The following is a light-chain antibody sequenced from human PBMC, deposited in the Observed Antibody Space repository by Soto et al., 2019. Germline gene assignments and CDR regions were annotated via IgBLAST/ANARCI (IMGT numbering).Light chain of an antibody. J-gene: IGLJ2*01. Sequence: QSVLTQPPSVSAAPGQKVTISCSGSSSNVENNYVSWYQQLPGTAPKLLIYDNNKRPSGIPDRFSGSNSGTSATLGITGLQTGDEADYYCATWDSSLSAVVFGGGTQLTVL. CDR2: DNN. V-gene: IGLV1-51*01. CDR1: SSNVENNY. CDR3: ATWDSSLSAVV.